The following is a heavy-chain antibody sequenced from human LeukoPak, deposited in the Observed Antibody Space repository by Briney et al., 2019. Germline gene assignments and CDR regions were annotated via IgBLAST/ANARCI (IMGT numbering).Heavy chain of an antibody. Sequence: GGSLRLSCAASGFTFSSYGMHWVRQAPGKGLEWVAVISYDGSNKYYADSVKGRFTISRDNSKNTLYLQMNSLRAEDTAVYYCAKARTSRYDILTGYADWGQGTLVTVSS. V-gene: IGHV3-30*18. CDR2: ISYDGSNK. CDR1: GFTFSSYG. CDR3: AKARTSRYDILTGYAD. J-gene: IGHJ4*02. D-gene: IGHD3-9*01.